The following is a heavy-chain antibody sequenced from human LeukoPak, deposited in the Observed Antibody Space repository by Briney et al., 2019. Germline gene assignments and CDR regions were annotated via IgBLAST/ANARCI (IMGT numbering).Heavy chain of an antibody. D-gene: IGHD3-22*01. CDR1: GGTFSSYA. CDR3: ARGDDDSSGYYDAFDI. V-gene: IGHV1-69*13. J-gene: IGHJ3*02. Sequence: SVKVSCKASGGTFSSYAISWVRQAPGQGLEWMGGIIPIFGTANYAQKFQGRVTITADESTSTAYMELSSLRSEDTAVYYSARGDDDSSGYYDAFDIWGQGTMVTVSS. CDR2: IIPIFGTA.